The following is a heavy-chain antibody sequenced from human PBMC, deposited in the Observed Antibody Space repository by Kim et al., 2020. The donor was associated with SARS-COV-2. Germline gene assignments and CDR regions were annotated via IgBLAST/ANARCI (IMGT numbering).Heavy chain of an antibody. V-gene: IGHV4-31*03. CDR1: GGPINSGGYY. J-gene: IGHJ5*02. CDR3: SRLLGRYSFGSGFDP. D-gene: IGHD1-26*01. Sequence: SETLSLTCSVSGGPINSGGYYWTWIRQHPEKGLEWIGYIFYNGSPFYNPSLKSRLSISSDTSKNQFSLKLNSVTAADTAVYYCSRLLGRYSFGSGFDPWGQGTLVTVSS. CDR2: IFYNGSP.